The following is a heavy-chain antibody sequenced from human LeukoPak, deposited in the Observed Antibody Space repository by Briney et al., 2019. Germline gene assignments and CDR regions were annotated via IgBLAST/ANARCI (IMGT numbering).Heavy chain of an antibody. J-gene: IGHJ3*02. D-gene: IGHD6-19*01. CDR3: ARTGRAVADVLDAFDI. CDR1: GGSISSGSYY. CDR2: IYTSGST. Sequence: SETLSLTCTVSGGSISSGSYYWSWIRQPAGKGLEWIGRIYTSGSTNYNPSLKSRVTISVDTSKNQFSLKLSSVTAADTAVYYCARTGRAVADVLDAFDIWGQGTMVTVSS. V-gene: IGHV4-61*02.